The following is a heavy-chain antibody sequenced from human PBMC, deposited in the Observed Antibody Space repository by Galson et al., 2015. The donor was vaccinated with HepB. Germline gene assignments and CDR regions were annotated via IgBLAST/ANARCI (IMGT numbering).Heavy chain of an antibody. CDR2: INSDGIST. CDR1: GFTFSSYW. D-gene: IGHD3-16*01. V-gene: IGHV3-74*01. J-gene: IGHJ4*02. CDR3: TAINYDLAV. Sequence: SLRLSCAASGFTFSSYWMHWVRQAPGKGLVWVSRINSDGISTNYADSVKGRFTISRDNAKNTLYLQMNSLRAEDTAVYYCTAINYDLAVWGQGTLVTVSS.